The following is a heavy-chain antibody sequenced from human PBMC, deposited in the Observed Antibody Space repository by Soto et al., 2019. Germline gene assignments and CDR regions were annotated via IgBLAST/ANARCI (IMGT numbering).Heavy chain of an antibody. J-gene: IGHJ5*02. Sequence: SQTLSLTCAISGDSVSSNSAAWNWIRQSPSRGLEWLGRTYYRSKWYNDYAVSVKSRITINPDTSKNQFSLKLSSVTAADTAVYYCARGVYEDIVVVPAAGVNWFDPWGQGTLVTVSS. D-gene: IGHD2-2*01. CDR2: TYYRSKWYN. CDR1: GDSVSSNSAA. CDR3: ARGVYEDIVVVPAAGVNWFDP. V-gene: IGHV6-1*01.